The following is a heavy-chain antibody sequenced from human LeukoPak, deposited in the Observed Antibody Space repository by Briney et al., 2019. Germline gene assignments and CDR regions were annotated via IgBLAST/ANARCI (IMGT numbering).Heavy chain of an antibody. J-gene: IGHJ4*02. V-gene: IGHV3-7*04. Sequence: PGGSLRLSCSASGFTFSSFAMHWVRQAPGKGLEWVANIRPGGSEGFYVDSVKGRFTISRDNAKESVYLQMNSLRGDDTAVYYCARVGAAAGYYFDYWGQGTLVTVSS. CDR2: IRPGGSEG. CDR1: GFTFSSFA. D-gene: IGHD6-13*01. CDR3: ARVGAAAGYYFDY.